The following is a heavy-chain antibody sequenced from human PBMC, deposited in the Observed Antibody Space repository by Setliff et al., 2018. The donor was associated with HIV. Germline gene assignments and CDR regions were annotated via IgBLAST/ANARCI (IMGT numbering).Heavy chain of an antibody. J-gene: IGHJ4*02. CDR3: ARIATYYDTSGYLIPYYFDY. V-gene: IGHV4-59*12. Sequence: ETLSLTCSVTTFSLSSYYWTWIRQTPGKGLQWIGYIYYSGGTNYNPSLKSRVTISVGTSKNLFSLKLSSVTAADTAMYYCARIATYYDTSGYLIPYYFDYWGQGTLVTVSS. CDR1: TFSLSSYY. D-gene: IGHD3-22*01. CDR2: IYYSGGT.